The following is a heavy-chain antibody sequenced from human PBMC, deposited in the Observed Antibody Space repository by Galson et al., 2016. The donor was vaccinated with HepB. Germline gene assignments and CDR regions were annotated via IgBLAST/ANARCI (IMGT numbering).Heavy chain of an antibody. V-gene: IGHV5-51*01. CDR3: ARHNQQWPDYFYAMDV. Sequence: QSGAEVKKAGESLKISCKASRSSFSPYHIAWVRQMPGKGLEWMGVIHPGESDTRYSPSFQGQVTISADRSIKTTYLQWTTLKASGTAMYFCARHNQQWPDYFYAMDVWGQGTTVTVS. J-gene: IGHJ6*02. CDR1: RSSFSPYH. CDR2: IHPGESDT. D-gene: IGHD6-19*01.